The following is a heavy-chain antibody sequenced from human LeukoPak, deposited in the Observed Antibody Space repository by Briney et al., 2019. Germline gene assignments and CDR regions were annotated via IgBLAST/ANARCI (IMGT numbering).Heavy chain of an antibody. V-gene: IGHV3-53*01. CDR1: GFTVTSNY. J-gene: IGHJ4*02. CDR3: AGRFGSSWAHAY. Sequence: GGSLRLSCAASGFTVTSNYMSWVRQAPGKGLEWVSSIYSDGRTFYADSVKGRFTTSRDNSKNTLSLQFNSLRVEDTAVYYCAGRFGSSWAHAYWGQGTLVTVSS. D-gene: IGHD6-13*01. CDR2: IYSDGRT.